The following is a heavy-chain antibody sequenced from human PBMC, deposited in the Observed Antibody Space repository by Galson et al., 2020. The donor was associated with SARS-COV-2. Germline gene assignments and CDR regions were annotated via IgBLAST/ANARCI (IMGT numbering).Heavy chain of an antibody. CDR3: AREGDP. V-gene: IGHV3-30*04. J-gene: IGHJ5*02. Sequence: QLGESLKISCAASGFTFSSYAMHWVRQAPGKGLEWVAVISYDGSNKYYADSVKGRFTISRDNSKNTLYLQMNSLRAEDTAVYYCAREGDPWCQGTLVTVSS. CDR2: ISYDGSNK. CDR1: GFTFSSYA.